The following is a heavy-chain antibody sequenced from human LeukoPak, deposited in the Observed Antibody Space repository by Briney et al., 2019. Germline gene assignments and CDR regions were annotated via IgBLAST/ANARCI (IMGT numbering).Heavy chain of an antibody. CDR1: GFTFSSYW. CDR2: IKQDGSEK. J-gene: IGHJ4*02. CDR3: ARDPIGYCSSTSCSPR. V-gene: IGHV3-7*01. D-gene: IGHD2-2*01. Sequence: GGSLRLSCAASGFTFSSYWMSWVRQAPGKGLEWVANIKQDGSEKYYVDSVKGRFTISRDNAKNSLYLQMNGLRAEDTAVYYCARDPIGYCSSTSCSPRWGQGTLVTVSS.